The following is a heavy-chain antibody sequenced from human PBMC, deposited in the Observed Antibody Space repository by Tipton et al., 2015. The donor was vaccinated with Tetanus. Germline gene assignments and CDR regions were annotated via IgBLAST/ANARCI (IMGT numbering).Heavy chain of an antibody. CDR1: GGSVSSGSYY. CDR2: IYYSGST. CDR3: ARLSSSANDAHAFDI. Sequence: TLSLTCTVSGGSVSSGSYYWGWVRQPPGKGLEWIGSIYYSGSTYPNPSLGSRVTMSVDTSKIQFSLKVSSVTAADTAVYYCARLSSSANDAHAFDIWGQGTMVTVSS. D-gene: IGHD3-22*01. V-gene: IGHV4-39*01. J-gene: IGHJ3*02.